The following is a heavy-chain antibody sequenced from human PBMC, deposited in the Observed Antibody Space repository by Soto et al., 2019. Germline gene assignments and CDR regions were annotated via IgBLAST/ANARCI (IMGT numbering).Heavy chain of an antibody. Sequence: QVQLEQSGAEVKKPGASVKVSCKASGYTFTSYDINWVRQATGQGLEWMGWMNANSGNTGYAQKVQGRVTMTRNTSIDTAYIELSSLRSEYSIVYYGARERTRGGVDGWGEGSTVPVSS. D-gene: IGHD6-25*01. CDR3: ARERTRGGVDG. J-gene: IGHJ6*04. CDR2: MNANSGNT. CDR1: GYTFTSYD. V-gene: IGHV1-8*01.